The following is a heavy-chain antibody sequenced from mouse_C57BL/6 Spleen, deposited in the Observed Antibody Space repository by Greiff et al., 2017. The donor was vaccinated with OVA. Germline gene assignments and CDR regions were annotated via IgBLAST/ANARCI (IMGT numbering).Heavy chain of an antibody. D-gene: IGHD2-2*01. J-gene: IGHJ3*01. CDR3: ARSDCAYDDGAWFAY. CDR1: GYTFTDYY. CDR2: IGPGSGST. V-gene: IGHV1-77*01. Sequence: VQLQQSGAELVKPGASVKISCKASGYTFTDYYINWVKQRPGQGLEWIGKIGPGSGSTYYNEKFKGKATLTADKSSSTAYMQLSSLTSEDSAVYFCARSDCAYDDGAWFAYWGQGTLVTVSA.